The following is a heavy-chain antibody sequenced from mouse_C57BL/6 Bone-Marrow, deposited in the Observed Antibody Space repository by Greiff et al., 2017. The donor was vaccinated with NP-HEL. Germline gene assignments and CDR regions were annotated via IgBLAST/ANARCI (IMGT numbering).Heavy chain of an antibody. J-gene: IGHJ3*01. CDR2: IHPNSGST. D-gene: IGHD1-1*01. CDR1: GYTFTSYW. CDR3: ARRGKIYYYGSSPPWFAY. Sequence: VQLKQPGAELVKPGASVKLSCKASGYTFTSYWMHWVKQRPGQGLEWIGMIHPNSGSTNYNEKFKSKATLTVDKSSSTAYMQLSSLTSEDSAVYYCARRGKIYYYGSSPPWFAYWGQGTLVTVSA. V-gene: IGHV1-64*01.